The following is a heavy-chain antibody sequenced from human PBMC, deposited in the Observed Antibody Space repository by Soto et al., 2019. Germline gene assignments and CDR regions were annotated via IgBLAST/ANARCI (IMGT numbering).Heavy chain of an antibody. Sequence: QVQLQESGPGLVKPSQTLSLTCTVSGGSISSGGYYWSWIRQHPGKVLEWIGYIYYSGSTYYNPSLKSRVTISVDTSKNQFSLKLSSVTAADTAVYYCARDRAGDFWSRGGFDPWGQGTLVTVSS. V-gene: IGHV4-31*03. CDR3: ARDRAGDFWSRGGFDP. CDR2: IYYSGST. CDR1: GGSISSGGYY. J-gene: IGHJ5*02. D-gene: IGHD3-3*01.